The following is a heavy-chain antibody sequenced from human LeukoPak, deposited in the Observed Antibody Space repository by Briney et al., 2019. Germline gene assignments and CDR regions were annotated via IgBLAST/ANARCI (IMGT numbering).Heavy chain of an antibody. D-gene: IGHD6-13*01. Sequence: GESLKISCKGSGYNFDTNWIGWVRQLPGKGLEWMGIVFLGDSDTIYSPSFQGQVTISADKSISTAYLQWSTLKASDTAIYYCARLRKEGYSSSWSAYYYYYMDVWGKGTTVTVSS. J-gene: IGHJ6*03. CDR1: GYNFDTNW. CDR2: VFLGDSDT. V-gene: IGHV5-51*01. CDR3: ARLRKEGYSSSWSAYYYYYMDV.